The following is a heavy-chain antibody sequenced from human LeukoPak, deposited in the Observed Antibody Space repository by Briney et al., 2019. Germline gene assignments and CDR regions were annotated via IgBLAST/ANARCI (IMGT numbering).Heavy chain of an antibody. CDR2: IYHSEST. D-gene: IGHD4-11*01. Sequence: SGTLSLTCAVSGGSISSHNWWTWVRQSPGKGLEWIGEIYHSESTNYNPSLKSRVTISIDKSKNQFSQTLNSVTAADTAMYYCASHTVSLDYWGQGALVTVSS. CDR1: GGSISSHNW. V-gene: IGHV4-4*02. J-gene: IGHJ4*02. CDR3: ASHTVSLDY.